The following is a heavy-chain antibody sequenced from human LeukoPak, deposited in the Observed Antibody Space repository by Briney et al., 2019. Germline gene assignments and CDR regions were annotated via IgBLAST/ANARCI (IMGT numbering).Heavy chain of an antibody. V-gene: IGHV3-23*01. CDR3: ARPILDCSSTSCYNYYYGMDV. CDR2: ISGSGGST. J-gene: IGHJ6*02. Sequence: GGSLRLSCAASGFTFSSYAMSWVRQAPGKGLEWVSAISGSGGSTYYADSVKGRFTISRDNSKNTLYLQMNSLRAEDTAVYYCARPILDCSSTSCYNYYYGMDVWGQGTTVTVSS. D-gene: IGHD2-2*02. CDR1: GFTFSSYA.